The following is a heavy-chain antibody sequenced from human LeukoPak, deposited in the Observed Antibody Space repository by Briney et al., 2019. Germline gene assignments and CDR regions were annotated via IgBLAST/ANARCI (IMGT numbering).Heavy chain of an antibody. CDR1: GGSISSGSYC. Sequence: SQTLSLTCTVSGGSISSGSYCWSWIRQPAGKGLEWIGRIYTSGSTNYNPSLKSRVTISVDTSKNQFSLKLSSVTAADTAVYYCARGTSSSWYAAFDYWGQGTLVTVSS. J-gene: IGHJ4*02. CDR3: ARGTSSSWYAAFDY. V-gene: IGHV4-61*02. D-gene: IGHD6-13*01. CDR2: IYTSGST.